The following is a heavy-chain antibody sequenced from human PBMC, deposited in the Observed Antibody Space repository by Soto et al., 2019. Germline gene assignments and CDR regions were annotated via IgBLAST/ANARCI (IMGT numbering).Heavy chain of an antibody. D-gene: IGHD3-16*01. J-gene: IGHJ4*02. CDR2: IIPDSGDT. Sequence: GASVKVSCKASGFTFTSYYIYWVRQAPGQGLEWVGGIIPDSGDTNYSLEFQGRVTLTRDTSISTAYMELNSLTSDDTAVYYCARDPIGGGAPYYFDYWGQGTLVTVSS. CDR1: GFTFTSYY. CDR3: ARDPIGGGAPYYFDY. V-gene: IGHV1-2*02.